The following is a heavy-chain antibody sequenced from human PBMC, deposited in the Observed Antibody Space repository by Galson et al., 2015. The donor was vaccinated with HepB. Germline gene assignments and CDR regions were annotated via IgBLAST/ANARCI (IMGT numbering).Heavy chain of an antibody. V-gene: IGHV3-11*05. Sequence: SLRLSCAASGFTFSDYYMSWIRQAPGKGLEWVSYISSSSSYTNYADSVKGRFTISRDNAKNSLYLQMNSLRAEDTAVYYCARDRGVRGPAVAGPIDYWGQGTLVTVSS. CDR3: ARDRGVRGPAVAGPIDY. CDR1: GFTFSDYY. D-gene: IGHD6-19*01. CDR2: ISSSSSYT. J-gene: IGHJ4*02.